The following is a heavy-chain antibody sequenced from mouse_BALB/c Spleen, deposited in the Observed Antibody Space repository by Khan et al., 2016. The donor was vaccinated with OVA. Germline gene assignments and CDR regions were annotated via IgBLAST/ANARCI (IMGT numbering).Heavy chain of an antibody. V-gene: IGHV1S136*01. CDR2: INPYNAGT. CDR3: AREASSWDFSFPY. Sequence: VQLQQSGPELVEPGASVKMSCKASGYTFTNHVMHWVKQKPGQGLEWIGYINPYNAGTRYNEKFKGKATLTSDISSTTAYMELSSLTSEDSAVYYCAREASSWDFSFPYWGQGTLVTVSA. J-gene: IGHJ3*01. CDR1: GYTFTNHV. D-gene: IGHD4-1*01.